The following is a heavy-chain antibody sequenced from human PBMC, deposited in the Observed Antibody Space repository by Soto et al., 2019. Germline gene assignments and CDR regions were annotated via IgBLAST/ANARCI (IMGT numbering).Heavy chain of an antibody. CDR2: ISGSGGST. D-gene: IGHD3-16*01. V-gene: IGHV3-23*01. Sequence: ASVKVSCAASGFTFSSYAMSWVRQAPGKGLEWVSAISGSGGSTYYADSVKGRFTISRDNSKNTLYLQMNSLRAEDTAVYYCAKDRFERGLGEYDYWGQGTLVTVSS. CDR3: AKDRFERGLGEYDY. J-gene: IGHJ4*02. CDR1: GFTFSSYA.